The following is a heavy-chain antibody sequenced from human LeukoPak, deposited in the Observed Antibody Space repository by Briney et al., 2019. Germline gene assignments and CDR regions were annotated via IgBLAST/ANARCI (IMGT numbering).Heavy chain of an antibody. CDR3: ATGGYNSGWYTGSFDY. CDR2: IYYSGST. CDR1: GGSISSYY. V-gene: IGHV4-59*08. D-gene: IGHD6-19*01. J-gene: IGHJ4*02. Sequence: SETLSLTCTVSGGSISSYYWNWIRQPPGKGLEWIGYIYYSGSTNYNPSLKSRVTISVDTSKNQFSLKLSSVTAADTVVYYCATGGYNSGWYTGSFDYWGQGTQVTVSS.